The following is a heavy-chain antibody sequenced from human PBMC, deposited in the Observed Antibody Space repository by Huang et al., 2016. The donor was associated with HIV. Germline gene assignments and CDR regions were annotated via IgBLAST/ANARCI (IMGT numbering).Heavy chain of an antibody. Sequence: EVQLVQSGAEVKRPGESLKISCKGSRYNFAGYWIGWVRPMPGKGLEWMGSIYFDDSDARYRPSLQGQGTISADTSLYSSYLQWTSLRASDTAIFYCARRRRGGFDIWGQGTLVTVSS. CDR1: RYNFAGYW. V-gene: IGHV5-51*03. D-gene: IGHD2-15*01. J-gene: IGHJ3*02. CDR3: ARRRRGGFDI. CDR2: IYFDDSDA.